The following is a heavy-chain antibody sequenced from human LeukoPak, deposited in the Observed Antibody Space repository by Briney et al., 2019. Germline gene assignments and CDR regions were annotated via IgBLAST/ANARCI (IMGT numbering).Heavy chain of an antibody. CDR3: ARDPAPDTPSTGAFDI. CDR2: ISYTGSA. Sequence: SETLSLTCSVSGGSIRNSNYFWAWIRQPPGKGLEWIGVISYTGSAYYNPSLKSRVTISVDTSKNQFSLKLISVTAADTAVYYCARDPAPDTPSTGAFDIWGQGTMVTVSS. CDR1: GGSIRNSNYF. D-gene: IGHD5-18*01. V-gene: IGHV4-39*07. J-gene: IGHJ3*02.